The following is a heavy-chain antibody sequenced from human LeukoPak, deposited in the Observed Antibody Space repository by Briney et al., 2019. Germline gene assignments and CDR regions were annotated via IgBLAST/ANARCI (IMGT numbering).Heavy chain of an antibody. J-gene: IGHJ4*02. CDR3: ARETRKNAGAGTDFFDY. CDR1: GGTFSSYA. V-gene: IGHV1-69*06. CDR2: IIPIFGTA. D-gene: IGHD6-13*01. Sequence: GSSVKVSCKASGGTFSSYAISWVRQAPGQGLEWMGGIIPIFGTANYAQKFQGRVTITADKYTSTAYMELSSLRSEDTAVYYYARETRKNAGAGTDFFDYWGQGTLVTVSS.